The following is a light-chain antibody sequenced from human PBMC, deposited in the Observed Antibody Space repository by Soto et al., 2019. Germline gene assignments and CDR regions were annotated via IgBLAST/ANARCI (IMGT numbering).Light chain of an antibody. J-gene: IGKJ1*01. CDR1: QDIGYD. CDR3: LQDYYYPWT. Sequence: TQSPFSLSASVGDRVTITCRASQDIGYDLAWFQQKPGKAPNLLIYGASTLHSGVPSRFSGSGSGTDFTLTISGLQSEDFATYYCLQDYYYPWTFGQGTKVEIK. V-gene: IGKV1-6*01. CDR2: GAS.